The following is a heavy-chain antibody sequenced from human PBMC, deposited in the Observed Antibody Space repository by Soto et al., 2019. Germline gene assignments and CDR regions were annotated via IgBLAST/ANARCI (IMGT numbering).Heavy chain of an antibody. CDR2: ISSSSYI. J-gene: IGHJ4*02. CDR3: AREVYGGNSEDYFDY. V-gene: IGHV3-21*01. Sequence: EVQLVESGGGLVKPGGSLRLSCAASGFTFSSYSMNWVRQAPGKGLEWVSSISSSSYIYYADSVKGRFTISRDNAKNSLYLQMNSLRAEDTAVYYCAREVYGGNSEDYFDYWGQGTLVTVSS. D-gene: IGHD4-17*01. CDR1: GFTFSSYS.